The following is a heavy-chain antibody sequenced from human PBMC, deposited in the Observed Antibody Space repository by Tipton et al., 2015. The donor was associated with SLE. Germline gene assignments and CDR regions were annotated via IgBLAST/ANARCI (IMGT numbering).Heavy chain of an antibody. V-gene: IGHV4-59*02. CDR1: GGSVSSYY. CDR2: IYYGGST. D-gene: IGHD2-2*01. J-gene: IGHJ5*02. CDR3: ARPLGYCSSASCYAGTNWFDP. Sequence: LRLSCTVSGGSVSSYYWSWIRQTPGKGLEWIAYIYYGGSTDYNPSLRSRVTTSVDTSKNQFSPNLSSVTAADTAVYYCARPLGYCSSASCYAGTNWFDPWGQGTLVTVSS.